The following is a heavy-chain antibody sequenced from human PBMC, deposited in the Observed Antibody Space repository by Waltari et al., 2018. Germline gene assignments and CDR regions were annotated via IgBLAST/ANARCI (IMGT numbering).Heavy chain of an antibody. CDR3: VGWNDPINS. J-gene: IGHJ4*02. D-gene: IGHD1-1*01. V-gene: IGHV3-7*01. Sequence: EAQLVQSGGGLVQPGGSLPLSCAASGFTISRFWMTWSRHAPGRGREWVAHIGPDGSDKDYVDSWKGRFTISRDNAENSLLLQMSSLRVEDTALYYCVGWNDPINSWGQGTLVAVSS. CDR1: GFTISRFW. CDR2: IGPDGSDK.